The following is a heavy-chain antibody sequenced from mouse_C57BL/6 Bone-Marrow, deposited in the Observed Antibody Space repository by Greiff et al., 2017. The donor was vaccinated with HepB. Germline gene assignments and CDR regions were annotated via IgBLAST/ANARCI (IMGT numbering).Heavy chain of an antibody. V-gene: IGHV5-6*02. CDR1: GFTFSSYG. CDR3: ARKRYGSSYPWYFDV. Sequence: EVMLVESGGDLVKPGGSLKLSCAASGFTFSSYGMSWVRQTPDKRLEWVATISSGGSYTYYPDSVKGRFTISRDNAKNTLYLQMSSLKSEDTAMYYCARKRYGSSYPWYFDVWGTGTTVTVSS. CDR2: ISSGGSYT. D-gene: IGHD1-1*01. J-gene: IGHJ1*03.